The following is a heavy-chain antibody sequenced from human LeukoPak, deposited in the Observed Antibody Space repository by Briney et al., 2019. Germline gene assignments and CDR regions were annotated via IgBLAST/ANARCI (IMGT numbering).Heavy chain of an antibody. J-gene: IGHJ6*03. CDR2: IYTSGST. CDR3: ARGLRPITMVRGVIIGHYYYYYMDV. D-gene: IGHD3-10*01. Sequence: SQTLSLTCTVSGGSISSGSYYWSWIRQPAGKGLEWIGRIYTSGSTNYNPSLKSRVTISVDTSKNQFSLKLSSVTAADTAVYYCARGLRPITMVRGVIIGHYYYYYMDVWGKGTTVTVSS. V-gene: IGHV4-61*02. CDR1: GGSISSGSYY.